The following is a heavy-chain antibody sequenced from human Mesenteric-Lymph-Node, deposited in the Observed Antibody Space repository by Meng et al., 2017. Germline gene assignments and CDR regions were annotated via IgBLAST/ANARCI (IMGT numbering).Heavy chain of an antibody. V-gene: IGHV1-69*01. D-gene: IGHD3-22*01. CDR2: IIPIFGTA. J-gene: IGHJ4*02. CDR1: GGTFRGYA. Sequence: VQLVRSGRRVQRAGSSVTVSFKASGGTFRGYAISGVRQAPGQGLEWMGGIIPIFGTANYAQKFQGRVTITADESTSTAYMELSSLRSEDTAVYYCASRYYYDSSGYYYYWGQGTLVTVSS. CDR3: ASRYYYDSSGYYYY.